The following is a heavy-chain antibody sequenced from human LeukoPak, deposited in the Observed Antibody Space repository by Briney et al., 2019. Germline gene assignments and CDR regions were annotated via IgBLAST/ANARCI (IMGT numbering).Heavy chain of an antibody. CDR1: GGSISSYY. V-gene: IGHV4-59*01. CDR3: ARAHRRTGGNFFDY. D-gene: IGHD7-27*01. J-gene: IGHJ4*02. CDR2: IYYSGST. Sequence: NPSETLSLTCTVSGGSISSYYWSWIRQPPGKGLEWIGYIYYSGSTNYNPSLKSRVTISVDTSKNQFSLKLSSVTAADTAVYYCARAHRRTGGNFFDYWGQGTLVTVSS.